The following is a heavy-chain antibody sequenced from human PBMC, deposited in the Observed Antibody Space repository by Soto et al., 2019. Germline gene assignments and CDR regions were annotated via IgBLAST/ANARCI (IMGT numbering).Heavy chain of an antibody. J-gene: IGHJ6*02. D-gene: IGHD1-26*01. Sequence: GGSLRLSCAASGFTFSGPAMHWVRQAPGKGLEWVGRIKSKTSDGTTDYAAPVKGRFTISRDDSRDTLYLQMNGLKTEDTAVYYCTTGGISGSRWWYFGLAVWGQGTMVTVSS. CDR1: GFTFSGPA. CDR3: TTGGISGSRWWYFGLAV. CDR2: IKSKTSDGTT. V-gene: IGHV3-15*07.